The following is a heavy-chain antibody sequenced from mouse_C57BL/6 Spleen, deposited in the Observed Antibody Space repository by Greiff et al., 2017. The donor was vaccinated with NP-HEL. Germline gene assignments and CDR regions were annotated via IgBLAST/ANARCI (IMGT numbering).Heavy chain of an antibody. V-gene: IGHV1-52*01. Sequence: QVQLQQPGAELVRPGSSVKLSCTASGYTFTSYWMHWVKQRPIQGLEWIGNIDPSDSETHYNQKFKDKATLTVDKSSSTAYMQLSSLTSEDSAVYYCARWSMGYGTFDYWGQGTTLTVSS. D-gene: IGHD1-1*01. CDR2: IDPSDSET. CDR3: ARWSMGYGTFDY. CDR1: GYTFTSYW. J-gene: IGHJ2*01.